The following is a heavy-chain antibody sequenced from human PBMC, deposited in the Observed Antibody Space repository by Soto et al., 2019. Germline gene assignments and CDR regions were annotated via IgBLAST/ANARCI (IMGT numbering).Heavy chain of an antibody. V-gene: IGHV4-59*01. CDR1: GCSISSYY. CDR3: ARGGTTVTLLDAFDL. CDR2: IYYSGST. D-gene: IGHD4-17*01. J-gene: IGHJ3*01. Sequence: SATLSLTCTVSGCSISSYYWSWTRQPPGKGLEWIGYIYYSGSTNYNPSLKSRVTISVDTSKNQFSLKLSSVTAADTAVYYCARGGTTVTLLDAFDLWGQGTMVTVSS.